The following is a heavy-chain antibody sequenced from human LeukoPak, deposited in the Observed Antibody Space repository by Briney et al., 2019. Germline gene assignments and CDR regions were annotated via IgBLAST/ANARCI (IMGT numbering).Heavy chain of an antibody. J-gene: IGHJ4*02. Sequence: TPSETLSLTCTVSGGSISSSTYYWGWIRQPPGKGLEWIGSIYYDGSTYYNASLKGRITISADTSKNQFSLKLTSVTAADTAVYYCARERYYYGSGSYHDYWGQGALVTVSS. D-gene: IGHD3-10*01. CDR1: GGSISSSTYY. V-gene: IGHV4-39*02. CDR3: ARERYYYGSGSYHDY. CDR2: IYYDGST.